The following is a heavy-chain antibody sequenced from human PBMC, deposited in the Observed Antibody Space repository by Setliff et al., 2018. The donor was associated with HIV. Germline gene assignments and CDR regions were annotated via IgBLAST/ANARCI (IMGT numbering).Heavy chain of an antibody. V-gene: IGHV1-69*13. CDR3: ATSLSRSLDDFDH. CDR2: IIPFFHTT. Sequence: SVKVSCKASGGSFSNYAITWVRQAPGQGLEWMGGIIPFFHTTTYAQKFQGRVTITADQSTSTAYMELGSLRSADTAVYFCATSLSRSLDDFDHWGPATLVTVAS. J-gene: IGHJ4*02. CDR1: GGSFSNYA.